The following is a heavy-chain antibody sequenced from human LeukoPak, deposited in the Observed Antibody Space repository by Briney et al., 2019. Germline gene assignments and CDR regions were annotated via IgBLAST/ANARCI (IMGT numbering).Heavy chain of an antibody. Sequence: TSETLSLTCTVSGGSISSYYWSWIRQPPGKGLEWIGYIYYSGSTNYNPSLKSRVTISVDTSKNQFSLKLSSVTAADTAVYYCAREGILEWLSTGYFDYWGQGTLVTVSS. J-gene: IGHJ4*02. CDR1: GGSISSYY. CDR2: IYYSGST. CDR3: AREGILEWLSTGYFDY. V-gene: IGHV4-59*01. D-gene: IGHD3-3*01.